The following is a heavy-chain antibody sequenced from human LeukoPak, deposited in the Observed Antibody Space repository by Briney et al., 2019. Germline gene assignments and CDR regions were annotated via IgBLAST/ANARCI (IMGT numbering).Heavy chain of an antibody. CDR2: IYYSGST. CDR1: GGSISSYY. V-gene: IGHV4-59*01. J-gene: IGHJ4*02. CDR3: ARVDYDILTGYPYYFDY. Sequence: KPSETLSLTCTVSGGSISSYYWSWIRQPPGKGLEWIGYIYYSGSTNYNPSLKSRVTISVDTSKNQFSLKLSSVTAADTAVYYCARVDYDILTGYPYYFDYWGQGTLVTVSS. D-gene: IGHD3-9*01.